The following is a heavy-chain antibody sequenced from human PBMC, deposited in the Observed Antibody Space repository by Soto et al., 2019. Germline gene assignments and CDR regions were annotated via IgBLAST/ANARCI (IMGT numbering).Heavy chain of an antibody. CDR1: GDAFTSSG. CDR2: IYPDSGGT. CDR3: VRAETFYPGNTFDY. J-gene: IGHJ4*02. V-gene: IGHV1-2*04. Sequence: SVKVCCKAPGDAFTSSGISWLRHATGQGLEWMGWIYPDSGGTRYAPKCRGWVTMTRDTSIRTAYMELSGLKSDDTAVYFCVRAETFYPGNTFDYWRQGALVTSPQ. D-gene: IGHD1-1*01.